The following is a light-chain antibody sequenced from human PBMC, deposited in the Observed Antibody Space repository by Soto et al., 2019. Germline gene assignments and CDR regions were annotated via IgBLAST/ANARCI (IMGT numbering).Light chain of an antibody. J-gene: IGKJ1*01. CDR1: QSVSGW. V-gene: IGKV1-5*01. CDR2: DAS. Sequence: SQMTHSPSTLSGSVGDRFTITFGASQSVSGWLAWYQQKPGEAPKLLIYDASALPRGVPSRFSGSGSGTEFTLTISSLQPDDFATYYCQHYNSYSEAFGQGTKVDIK. CDR3: QHYNSYSEA.